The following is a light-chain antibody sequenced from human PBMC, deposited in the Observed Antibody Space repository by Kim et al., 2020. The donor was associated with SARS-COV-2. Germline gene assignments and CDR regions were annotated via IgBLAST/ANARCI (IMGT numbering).Light chain of an antibody. CDR3: QQYYVSPLT. V-gene: IGKV4-1*01. Sequence: ATIHCKSSQSDLRRSNNKNYLAWYQKKPRQPPKLLIYWASTRESGVPARFSGSGSGTDFTLTISSLQAEDVAIYYCQQYYVSPLTFGGGTKVDIK. CDR2: WAS. CDR1: QSDLRRSNNKNY. J-gene: IGKJ4*01.